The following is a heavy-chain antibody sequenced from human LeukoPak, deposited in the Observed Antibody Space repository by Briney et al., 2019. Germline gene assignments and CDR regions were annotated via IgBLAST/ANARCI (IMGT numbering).Heavy chain of an antibody. Sequence: PGRSLRLSCAASGFTFSSYGLHWVRQAPGKGLEWVAHDGSNKYYADSVKGRFTISRDNSKNTVYLQMNSLRAEDTAVYYCVATVTILDYWGQGTLVTVSS. D-gene: IGHD4-17*01. J-gene: IGHJ4*02. CDR2: DGSNK. CDR1: GFTFSSYG. CDR3: VATVTILDY. V-gene: IGHV3-33*08.